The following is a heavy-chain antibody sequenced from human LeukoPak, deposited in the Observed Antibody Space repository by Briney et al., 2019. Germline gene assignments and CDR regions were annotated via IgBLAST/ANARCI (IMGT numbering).Heavy chain of an antibody. J-gene: IGHJ4*02. D-gene: IGHD3-22*01. V-gene: IGHV4-39*07. Sequence: SETLSLTCTVSGGSISSNNSYWGWIRQPPGKGLEWIGSIFYNGNSFYNPSLKSRVTISVDTSKNQFSLKLTSVTAADTAVYYCARLYYDKTYYFDFWGQGTLVTVSS. CDR3: ARLYYDKTYYFDF. CDR2: IFYNGNS. CDR1: GGSISSNNSY.